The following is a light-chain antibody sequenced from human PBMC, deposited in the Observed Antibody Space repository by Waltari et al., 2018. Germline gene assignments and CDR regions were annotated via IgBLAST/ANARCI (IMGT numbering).Light chain of an antibody. CDR1: QGISNH. CDR2: GAS. Sequence: DIQMTQSPSSLSASVGERVTITCRASQGISNHLAWFQQKPGKAPNSLIYGASSLQSWVPSKFIGSGSVTDFTLTISSLQPEDFATYYCQQYNDYPFTFGPGTKVDIK. CDR3: QQYNDYPFT. V-gene: IGKV1-16*02. J-gene: IGKJ3*01.